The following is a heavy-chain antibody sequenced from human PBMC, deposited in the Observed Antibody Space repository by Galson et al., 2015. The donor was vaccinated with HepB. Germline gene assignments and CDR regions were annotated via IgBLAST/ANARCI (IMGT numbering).Heavy chain of an antibody. CDR1: GFTLSSYG. CDR2: IWYDGSNK. Sequence: SLRLSCAASGFTLSSYGMHWVRQAPGKGLEWVAVIWYDGSNKYYADSVKGRFTISRDNSKNTLYLQMNSLRAEDTAVYYCARGALRNPWLAHYYYGMDVWGQGTTVTVSS. J-gene: IGHJ6*02. D-gene: IGHD6-19*01. V-gene: IGHV3-33*01. CDR3: ARGALRNPWLAHYYYGMDV.